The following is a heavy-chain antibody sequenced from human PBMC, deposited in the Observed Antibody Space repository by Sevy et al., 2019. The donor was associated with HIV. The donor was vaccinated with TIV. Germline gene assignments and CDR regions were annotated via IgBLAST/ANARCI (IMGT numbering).Heavy chain of an antibody. V-gene: IGHV4-34*01. J-gene: IGHJ4*02. Sequence: SETLSLTCAVYGGSFSGYYWSWIRQPPGKGLEWVGEINHSGSTNYNPSLKSRVTISVDTSKNQFSLKIRSVTAADTAVYYCASRLTIGLVHGPAAMPPKHSSGYYDYWGQGTLVTVSS. CDR3: ASRLTIGLVHGPAAMPPKHSSGYYDY. CDR2: INHSGST. CDR1: GGSFSGYY. D-gene: IGHD3-22*01.